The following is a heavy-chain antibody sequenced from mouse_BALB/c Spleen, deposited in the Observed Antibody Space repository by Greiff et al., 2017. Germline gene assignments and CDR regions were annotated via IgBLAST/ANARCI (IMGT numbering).Heavy chain of an antibody. Sequence: EVNLVESGGGLVKPGGSLKLSCAASGFTFSSYTMSWVRQTPEKRLEWVATISSGGSYTYYPDSVKGRFTISRDNAKNTLYLQMSSLKSEDTAMYYCTTTATGDYYAMDYWGQGTSVTVSS. CDR1: GFTFSSYT. V-gene: IGHV5-6-4*01. D-gene: IGHD1-2*01. CDR3: TTTATGDYYAMDY. J-gene: IGHJ4*01. CDR2: ISSGGSYT.